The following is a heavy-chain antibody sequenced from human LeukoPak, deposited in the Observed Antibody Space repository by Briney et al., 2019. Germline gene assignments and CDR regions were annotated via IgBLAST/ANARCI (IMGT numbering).Heavy chain of an antibody. CDR1: GGSFSGYY. V-gene: IGHV4-34*01. Sequence: PSETLSLTCAVYGGSFSGYYWSWIRQPPGKGLEWIGEINHSGSTSYNPSLKSRVTISVDTSKNQFSLKLSSVTAADTAVYYCARARHYYYYGMDVWGQGTTVTVSS. CDR2: INHSGST. J-gene: IGHJ6*02. CDR3: ARARHYYYYGMDV.